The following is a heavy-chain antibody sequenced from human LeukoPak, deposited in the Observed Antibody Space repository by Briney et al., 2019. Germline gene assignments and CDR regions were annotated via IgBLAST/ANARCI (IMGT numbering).Heavy chain of an antibody. Sequence: GGSLRLSCGASGFAFSSHGMHWVRQAPGKGLEWLTIIWYDGSEKYYADSVKGRFTVSRDNSKNTVCLQMNSLRAEDTAVYYCGKDLGSSARYLDRVDYWGQGTLVTVSS. CDR2: IWYDGSEK. J-gene: IGHJ4*02. CDR1: GFAFSSHG. D-gene: IGHD2-2*01. CDR3: GKDLGSSARYLDRVDY. V-gene: IGHV3-33*06.